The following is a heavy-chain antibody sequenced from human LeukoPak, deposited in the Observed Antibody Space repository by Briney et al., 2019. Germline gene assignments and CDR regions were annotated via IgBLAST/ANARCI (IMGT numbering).Heavy chain of an antibody. CDR3: ATLPRGHLFDS. D-gene: IGHD3-10*01. CDR1: GDTLTELS. J-gene: IGHJ4*02. Sequence: ASVKVSCKLSGDTLTELSMHWVRQSPGKGREWMGGFVPEDGETIYAQKFQGRVTMTEDTSTDTAYMELNSLRSDDTAVYFCATLPRGHLFDSWGQGTLVTVPS. CDR2: FVPEDGET. V-gene: IGHV1-24*01.